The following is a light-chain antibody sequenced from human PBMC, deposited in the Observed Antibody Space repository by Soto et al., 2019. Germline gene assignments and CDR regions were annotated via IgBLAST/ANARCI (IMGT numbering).Light chain of an antibody. CDR2: DVS. CDR1: QSVRSA. J-gene: IGKJ4*01. V-gene: IGKV3-11*01. CDR3: QQRDSWPLT. Sequence: EIVLTQSPATLSLSPGERATLSCRASQSVRSALAWYQQKPGQAPRLLIYDVSDRATGVPARFSGSGSGTDVTLTISSLEPEDSAVYYCQQRDSWPLTFGGGTKVEIK.